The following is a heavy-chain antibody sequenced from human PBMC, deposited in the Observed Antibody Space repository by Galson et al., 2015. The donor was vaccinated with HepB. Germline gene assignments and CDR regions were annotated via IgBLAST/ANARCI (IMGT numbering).Heavy chain of an antibody. D-gene: IGHD3-22*01. V-gene: IGHV4-61*02. CDR2: IYTSGST. CDR3: ARGSVVVITTSDAFDI. J-gene: IGHJ3*02. Sequence: TLSLTCTVSGGSISSGSYYWSWIRQPAGKGLEWIGRIYTSGSTNYNPSLKSRVTMSVDTSKNQFSLKLSSVTAADTAVYYCARGSVVVITTSDAFDIWGQGTMVTVSS. CDR1: GGSISSGSYY.